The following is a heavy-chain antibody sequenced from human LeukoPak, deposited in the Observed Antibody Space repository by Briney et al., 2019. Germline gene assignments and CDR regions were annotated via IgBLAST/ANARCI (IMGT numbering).Heavy chain of an antibody. Sequence: ASLNVSCKASGYTFTSYAIHWVRHAPGQRLELMGWIKACNGITKFSHKFKDRVTITRDTSASTAYMELSSLRSEDTAVYYCARMFFFFQAEDGIRDDAFDIWGQGTMVTVSS. CDR1: GYTFTSYA. D-gene: IGHD3/OR15-3a*01. V-gene: IGHV1-3*01. J-gene: IGHJ3*02. CDR3: ARMFFFFQAEDGIRDDAFDI. CDR2: IKACNGIT.